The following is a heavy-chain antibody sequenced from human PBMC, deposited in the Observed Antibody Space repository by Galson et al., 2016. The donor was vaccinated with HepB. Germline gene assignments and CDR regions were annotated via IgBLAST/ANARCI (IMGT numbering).Heavy chain of an antibody. V-gene: IGHV4-61*01. J-gene: IGHJ4*02. D-gene: IGHD2/OR15-2a*01. Sequence: ETLSLTCTVSDDSVSGGKYYWTWIRQPPGKGLEWIAYISYSGNTNSNPSLKSRVTLSIDRSKSQFSLKLSSVTAADTALYYCARSSGNSEYHRIVWGQGTLVTFSS. CDR3: ARSSGNSEYHRIV. CDR1: DDSVSGGKYY. CDR2: ISYSGNT.